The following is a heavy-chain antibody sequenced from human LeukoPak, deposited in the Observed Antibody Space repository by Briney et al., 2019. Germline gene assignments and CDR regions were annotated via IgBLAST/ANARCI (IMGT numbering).Heavy chain of an antibody. CDR3: ARDTIFGVVNLGY. Sequence: ASVKVSCKASGYTFTGYYTHWVRQAPGQGLEWMGRINPNSGGTNYAQKFQGRVTMTRDTSISTAYMELSRLRSDDTAVYYCARDTIFGVVNLGYWGQGTLVTVSS. CDR2: INPNSGGT. V-gene: IGHV1-2*06. D-gene: IGHD3-3*01. J-gene: IGHJ4*02. CDR1: GYTFTGYY.